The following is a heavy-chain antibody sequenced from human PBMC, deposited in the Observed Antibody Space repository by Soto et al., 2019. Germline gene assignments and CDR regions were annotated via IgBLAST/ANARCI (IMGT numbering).Heavy chain of an antibody. J-gene: IGHJ5*02. V-gene: IGHV1-18*01. Sequence: QVQLVQSGAKVKKPGASVKVSCKASGYTFTSYGISWVRQAPGQGLEWMGWISAYNGNTNYAQKLQGRVTMTTDTSTSTAYMELRSLRSDDTAVYYCAKLGGYYGSGSYVQGNWFDPWGQGTLVTVSS. D-gene: IGHD3-10*01. CDR1: GYTFTSYG. CDR3: AKLGGYYGSGSYVQGNWFDP. CDR2: ISAYNGNT.